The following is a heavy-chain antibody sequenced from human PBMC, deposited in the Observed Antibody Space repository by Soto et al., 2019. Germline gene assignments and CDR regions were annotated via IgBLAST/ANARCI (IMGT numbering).Heavy chain of an antibody. V-gene: IGHV4-59*01. CDR3: ARDRYKGYDFWSGLRTSHYYGMDV. Sequence: PWETLSLTCTVSGGSISSYYWSWIRQPPGKGLEWIGYIYYSGSTNYNPSLKSRVTISVDTSKNQFSLKLSSVTAADTAVYYCARDRYKGYDFWSGLRTSHYYGMDVWGQGTTVTVSS. CDR2: IYYSGST. D-gene: IGHD3-3*01. CDR1: GGSISSYY. J-gene: IGHJ6*02.